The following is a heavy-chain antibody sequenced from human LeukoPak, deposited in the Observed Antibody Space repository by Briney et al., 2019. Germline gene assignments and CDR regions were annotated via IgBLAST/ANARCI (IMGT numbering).Heavy chain of an antibody. CDR3: ARDLYYYDSSGYYGDAFDI. J-gene: IGHJ3*02. V-gene: IGHV4-59*01. Sequence: PSDTLSLTCTVSGGSISSYYWSWIRQPPGKGLEWIGYIYYSGSTNYNPSLKSRVTISVDTSKNQFSLKLSSVTAADTAVYYCARDLYYYDSSGYYGDAFDIWGQGTMVTVSS. CDR2: IYYSGST. D-gene: IGHD3-22*01. CDR1: GGSISSYY.